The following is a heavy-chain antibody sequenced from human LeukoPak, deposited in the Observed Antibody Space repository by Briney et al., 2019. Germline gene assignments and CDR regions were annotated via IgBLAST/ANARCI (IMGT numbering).Heavy chain of an antibody. J-gene: IGHJ5*02. V-gene: IGHV4-34*01. CDR3: ARKGSRRFDP. Sequence: SETLSLTCAAYGGSFSGYYWSWIRQPPGKGLEWIGEINHSGSTNYNPSLKSRVTISVDTSKNQFSLKLSSVTAADTAVYYCARKGSRRFDPWGQGTLVTVSS. CDR2: INHSGST. CDR1: GGSFSGYY.